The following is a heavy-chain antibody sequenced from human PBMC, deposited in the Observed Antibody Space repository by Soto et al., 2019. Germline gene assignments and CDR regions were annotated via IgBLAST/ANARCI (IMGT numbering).Heavy chain of an antibody. CDR2: VSLTGDRT. Sequence: EVQLLESGGGLVQPGGTLRLSCVASRFSFSSYEMSWVRQAAGKGLEWVSRVSLTGDRTNYAGSVKGRFTVSRDNFKNTLYLEMDILRAEDTAIYYCARGGGYCTPTSCAIDSWGRGTPVTVSS. CDR3: ARGGGYCTPTSCAIDS. CDR1: RFSFSSYE. D-gene: IGHD2-8*01. V-gene: IGHV3-23*01. J-gene: IGHJ4*02.